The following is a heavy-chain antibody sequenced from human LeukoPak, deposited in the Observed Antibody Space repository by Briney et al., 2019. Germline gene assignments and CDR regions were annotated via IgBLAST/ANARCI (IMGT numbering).Heavy chain of an antibody. V-gene: IGHV4-34*01. CDR1: GGSFSGYY. D-gene: IGHD5-12*01. Sequence: PSETLSLTCAVYGGSFSGYYWSWIRQPPGKGLEWIGEINHSGSTNYNPSLKSRVTISVDTSKNQFSLKLSSVAAADTAVYYCARGRRDGYNPPDYWGQGTLVTVSS. CDR3: ARGRRDGYNPPDY. J-gene: IGHJ4*02. CDR2: INHSGST.